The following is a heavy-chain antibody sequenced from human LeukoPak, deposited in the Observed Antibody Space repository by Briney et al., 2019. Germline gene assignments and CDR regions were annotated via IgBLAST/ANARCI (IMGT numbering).Heavy chain of an antibody. CDR3: TRVGYIDEGIDY. CDR1: GFPFSSYW. D-gene: IGHD5-24*01. V-gene: IGHV3-7*04. Sequence: GGSLRLSCVASGFPFSSYWMTWVRQAPGKGLEWVSNIKQDGSKKYYVDSVKGRFTISRDNAKNSLYLQMNSLRAEDTAIYYCTRVGYIDEGIDYWGQGTLVTVSS. J-gene: IGHJ4*02. CDR2: IKQDGSKK.